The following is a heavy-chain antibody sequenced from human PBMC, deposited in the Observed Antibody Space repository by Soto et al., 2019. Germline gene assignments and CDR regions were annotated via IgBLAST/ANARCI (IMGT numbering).Heavy chain of an antibody. J-gene: IGHJ3*02. D-gene: IGHD3-10*01. Sequence: QVHLVQSGAEVKQPGASVKVSCKASGYTFINYYMHWVRQAPGQGLEWVGVINPSGGRTSYAQRFQGRVTMTRDTSTSTIYMELSGLRSEDTAVYYCTRLTTMVRGINDDPFGIWGQGTLVTVSS. CDR2: INPSGGRT. CDR3: TRLTTMVRGINDDPFGI. CDR1: GYTFINYY. V-gene: IGHV1-46*03.